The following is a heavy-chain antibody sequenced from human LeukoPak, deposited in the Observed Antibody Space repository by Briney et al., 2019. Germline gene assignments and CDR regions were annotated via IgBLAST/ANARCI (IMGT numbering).Heavy chain of an antibody. V-gene: IGHV4-34*01. CDR1: GGSFSGYY. J-gene: IGHJ4*02. CDR3: AREYYYDSSGRMAYFDY. CDR2: INHSGST. D-gene: IGHD3-22*01. Sequence: PSETLSLTCAVYGGSFSGYYWSWIRQPPGKGLEWIGEINHSGSTNYNPSLKSRVTISVDTSKNLFSLKLSSVTAADTAVYYCAREYYYDSSGRMAYFDYWGQGTLVTVSS.